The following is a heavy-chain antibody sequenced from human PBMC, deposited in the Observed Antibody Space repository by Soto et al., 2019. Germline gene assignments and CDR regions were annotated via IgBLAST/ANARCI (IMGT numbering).Heavy chain of an antibody. J-gene: IGHJ4*02. CDR2: IYPSGST. V-gene: IGHV4-4*07. CDR1: GGSISGHS. CDR3: VRGRSYSVYDF. Sequence: QVRLQESGPGLVKPSETLSVTCTVSGGSISGHSWIWIRQTAGKGLEWVGHIYPSGSTSYNPSLKSRVTMSLDTSNNQFFLNLTSVTTADTAVFYCVRGRSYSVYDFWGPGILVPVSS. D-gene: IGHD5-12*01.